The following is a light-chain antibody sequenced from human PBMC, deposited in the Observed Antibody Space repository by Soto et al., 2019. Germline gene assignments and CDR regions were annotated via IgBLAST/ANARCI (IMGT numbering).Light chain of an antibody. Sequence: DIQMTQSPPSLSASVGDRVTITCRASQSISSYLNWYQQKPGKAPKLLIYAASSLQSGGPSRFSGSGSGTDFTLTISSLQPDDFATYYCQQSYSTPGTVGQGTKVEIK. CDR2: AAS. CDR3: QQSYSTPGT. J-gene: IGKJ1*01. V-gene: IGKV1-39*01. CDR1: QSISSY.